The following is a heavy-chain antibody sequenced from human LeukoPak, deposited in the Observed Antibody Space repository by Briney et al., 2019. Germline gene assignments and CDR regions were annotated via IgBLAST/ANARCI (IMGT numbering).Heavy chain of an antibody. V-gene: IGHV1-69*13. CDR3: ASYGSGNDNWFDP. CDR1: GGTFISYA. CDR2: IIPIFGTA. Sequence: ASVKVSCKASGGTFISYAISWVRQAPGQGLEWTGGIIPIFGTANYAQKFQGRVTITADESTSTAYMELSSLRSEDTAVYYCASYGSGNDNWFDPWGQGTLVTVSS. D-gene: IGHD3-10*01. J-gene: IGHJ5*02.